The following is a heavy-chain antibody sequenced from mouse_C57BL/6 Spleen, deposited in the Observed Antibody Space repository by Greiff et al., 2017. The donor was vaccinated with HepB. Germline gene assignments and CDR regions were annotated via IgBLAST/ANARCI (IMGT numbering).Heavy chain of an antibody. CDR1: GYTFTSYW. Sequence: QVQLQQPGAELVKPGASVKLSCKASGYTFTSYWMQWVKQRPGQGLEWIGEIDPSDSYTNYNQKFKGKATLTVDTSSSTAYMQLSSLTSEDSAVYYCARSDFAYWGQGTLVTVSA. CDR3: ARSDFAY. CDR2: IDPSDSYT. V-gene: IGHV1-50*01. J-gene: IGHJ3*01.